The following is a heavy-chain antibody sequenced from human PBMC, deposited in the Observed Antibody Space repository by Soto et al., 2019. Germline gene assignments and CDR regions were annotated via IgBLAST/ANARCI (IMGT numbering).Heavy chain of an antibody. J-gene: IGHJ4*02. V-gene: IGHV4-31*03. Sequence: QIQLQESGPGAVTPSQTLTLTCTMSGASVSSGGYYWGWIRQHPGKGLEWIGYIHYGGTTYYNPSLNSRVSISLDTSKNQFSLRLNSVTAADTAVYYCARESRGGIRGVFYWGQGTLVTVSS. CDR1: GASVSSGGYY. D-gene: IGHD3-10*01. CDR2: IHYGGTT. CDR3: ARESRGGIRGVFY.